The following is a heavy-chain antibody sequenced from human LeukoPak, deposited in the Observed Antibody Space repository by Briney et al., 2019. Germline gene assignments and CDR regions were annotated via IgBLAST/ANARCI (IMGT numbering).Heavy chain of an antibody. D-gene: IGHD3-3*01. Sequence: PGRSLRLSCAASGFTFSSYGMHWVRQAPGKGLEWVAVISYDGSNKYYAGSVKGRFTISRDNSKNTLYLQMNSLRAEDTALYYCAKGPGVVVQYYFDYWGQGTLVTVSS. J-gene: IGHJ4*02. V-gene: IGHV3-30*18. CDR3: AKGPGVVVQYYFDY. CDR1: GFTFSSYG. CDR2: ISYDGSNK.